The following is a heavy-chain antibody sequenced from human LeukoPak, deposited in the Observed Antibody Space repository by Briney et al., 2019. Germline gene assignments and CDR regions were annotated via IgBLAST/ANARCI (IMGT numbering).Heavy chain of an antibody. CDR3: ARVQYYYDSSGYYRSLRYYYYGMDV. Sequence: GASVKVSCKASGYTFTSYYMHWVRQAPGQGLEWMGIINPSGGSTSYAQKFQGRVTITADESTSTAYMELSSLRSEDTAVYYCARVQYYYDSSGYYRSLRYYYYGMDVWGQGTTVTVSS. CDR1: GYTFTSYY. CDR2: INPSGGST. D-gene: IGHD3-22*01. J-gene: IGHJ6*02. V-gene: IGHV1-46*01.